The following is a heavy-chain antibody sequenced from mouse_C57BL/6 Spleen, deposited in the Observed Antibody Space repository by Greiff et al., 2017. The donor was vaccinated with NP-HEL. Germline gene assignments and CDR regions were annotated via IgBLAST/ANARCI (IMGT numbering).Heavy chain of an antibody. CDR1: GYTFTSYT. CDR3: ARGANWGFDY. CDR2: INPSSGYT. D-gene: IGHD4-1*01. J-gene: IGHJ2*01. Sequence: VQLQQSGAELARPGASVKMSCKASGYTFTSYTMHWVKQRPGQGLEWIGYINPSSGYTKYNQKFKGKATLTADKSSSTAYMQLSSLTSEDSAVYYCARGANWGFDYWGQGTTLTVSS. V-gene: IGHV1-4*01.